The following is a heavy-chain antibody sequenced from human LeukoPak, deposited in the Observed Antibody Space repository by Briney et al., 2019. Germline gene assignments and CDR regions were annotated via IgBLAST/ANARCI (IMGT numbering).Heavy chain of an antibody. CDR3: ASPPKTLNYYDSSGYYVY. V-gene: IGHV3-30*02. CDR1: GFTFSSYG. CDR2: IRYDGSNK. D-gene: IGHD3-22*01. Sequence: GGSLRLSCAASGFTFSSYGMHWVRQAPGKGLEWVAFIRYDGSNKYYADSVKGRFTISRDNSKNTLYLQMNSLRAEDTAVYYCASPPKTLNYYDSSGYYVYWGQGTLVTVSS. J-gene: IGHJ4*02.